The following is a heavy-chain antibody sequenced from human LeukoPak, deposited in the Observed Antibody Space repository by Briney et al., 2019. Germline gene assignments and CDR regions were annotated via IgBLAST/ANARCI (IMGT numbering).Heavy chain of an antibody. CDR3: ARALVPAAILRENWFDP. D-gene: IGHD2-2*02. CDR2: IYCSGST. Sequence: SETLSLTCTVSGGSISSHYWSWIRQPPGKGLEWIGYIYCSGSTNYNPSLKSRVTISVDTSKNQFSLKLSSVTAADTAVYYCARALVPAAILRENWFDPWGQGTLVTVSS. V-gene: IGHV4-59*11. J-gene: IGHJ5*02. CDR1: GGSISSHY.